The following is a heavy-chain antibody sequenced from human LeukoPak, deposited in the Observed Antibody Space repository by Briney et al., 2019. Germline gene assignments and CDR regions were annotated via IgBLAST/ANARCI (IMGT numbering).Heavy chain of an antibody. CDR2: IWYDGSNK. D-gene: IGHD2-15*01. CDR1: GFTFSSYG. V-gene: IGHV3-33*01. Sequence: GRSLRLSCAASGFTFSSYGMHWVRQAPGKGLEWVAVIWYDGSNKYYADSVKGRFTISRDNSKNTLYLQMNSLRAEDTAVYYCARGAYCSGSCPGAFDIWGQGTMVTVSS. CDR3: ARGAYCSGSCPGAFDI. J-gene: IGHJ3*02.